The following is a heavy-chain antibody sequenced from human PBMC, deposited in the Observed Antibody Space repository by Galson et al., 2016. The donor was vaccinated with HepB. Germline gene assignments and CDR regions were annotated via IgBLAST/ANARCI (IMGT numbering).Heavy chain of an antibody. J-gene: IGHJ5*01. V-gene: IGHV4-4*07. D-gene: IGHD1-26*01. CDR1: GGPVRNNSYY. Sequence: QVQLQESGPGLVKPSETLSLTCPVSGGPVRNNSYYWSWIRQPAGEGLEWIGRLWPSGITLYNPSLESRVTMSVGPSNNQFSLKLHSVTAADTAIYYCAAVGAVGDRLDPWGRGILVTVSS. CDR2: LWPSGIT. CDR3: AAVGAVGDRLDP.